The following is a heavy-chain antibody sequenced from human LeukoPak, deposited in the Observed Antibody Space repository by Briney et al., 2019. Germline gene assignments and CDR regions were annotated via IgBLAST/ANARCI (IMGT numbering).Heavy chain of an antibody. CDR3: AKDCVPTGCSLDY. CDR1: GFTFISYN. J-gene: IGHJ4*02. D-gene: IGHD2-15*01. V-gene: IGHV3-21*04. Sequence: NPGGSLRLSCAASGFTFISYNMNWVRQAPGKGLEWVSSISSSSSSYKYYADSVKGRFTVSRDNSKNTLYLQMNSLRAEDTAVYYCAKDCVPTGCSLDYWGQGTLVTVSS. CDR2: ISSSSSSYK.